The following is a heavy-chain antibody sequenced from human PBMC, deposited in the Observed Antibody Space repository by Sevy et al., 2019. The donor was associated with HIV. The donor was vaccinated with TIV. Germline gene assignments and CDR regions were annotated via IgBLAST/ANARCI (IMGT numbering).Heavy chain of an antibody. CDR2: ISSSGSTI. Sequence: GGSLRLSCAASGFTFSTYEMNWVRQAPRKGLEWVSYISSSGSTIYYADSVKGRFTISRDSAKNLLYLQMNSLRAEDTAVYYCARGAWGGIDYWGQGTLVTVSS. CDR3: ARGAWGGIDY. J-gene: IGHJ4*01. V-gene: IGHV3-48*03. CDR1: GFTFSTYE. D-gene: IGHD3-16*01.